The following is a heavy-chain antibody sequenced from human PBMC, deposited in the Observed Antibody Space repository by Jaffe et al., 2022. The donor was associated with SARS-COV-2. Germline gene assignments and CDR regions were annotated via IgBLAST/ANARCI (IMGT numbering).Heavy chain of an antibody. CDR3: TLELVPNAFDI. D-gene: IGHD6-13*01. CDR2: IRSKAYGGTT. CDR1: GFTFGDYA. Sequence: EVQLVESGGGLVQPGRSLRLSCTASGFTFGDYAMSWFRQAPGKGLEWVGFIRSKAYGGTTEYAASVKGRFTISRDDSKSIAYLQMNSLKTEDTAVYYCTLELVPNAFDIWGQGTMVTVSS. J-gene: IGHJ3*02. V-gene: IGHV3-49*03.